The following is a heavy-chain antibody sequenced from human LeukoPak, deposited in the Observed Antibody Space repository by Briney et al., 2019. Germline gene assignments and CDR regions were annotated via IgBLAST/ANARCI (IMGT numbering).Heavy chain of an antibody. Sequence: PSETLSLTCTVSGGSVSSGSYYWSWIRQPPGKGLEWIGYIYYSGSTNYNPSLKSRVTISVDTSKNQFSLKLTSVTAADTAVYYCARGSNWGDYWGQGALVTVSS. CDR1: GGSVSSGSYY. D-gene: IGHD7-27*01. CDR2: IYYSGST. J-gene: IGHJ4*02. V-gene: IGHV4-61*01. CDR3: ARGSNWGDY.